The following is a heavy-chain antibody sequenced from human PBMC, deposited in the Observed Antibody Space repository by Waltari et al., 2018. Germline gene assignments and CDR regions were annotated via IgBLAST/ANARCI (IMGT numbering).Heavy chain of an antibody. V-gene: IGHV4-59*01. CDR1: GGSTSTYY. CDR2: ITYSGSS. D-gene: IGHD1-26*01. J-gene: IGHJ6*03. Sequence: QVQLQESGPGLVKPSETLSLTCTVSGGSTSTYYWSWVRQSPGKGLEWIGYITYSGSSVYNPSLRSRVAISLDTPNNQFSLRLRSVTAADAAIYYCARADTSTSYFYYYMDVWGKGTTVTVSS. CDR3: ARADTSTSYFYYYMDV.